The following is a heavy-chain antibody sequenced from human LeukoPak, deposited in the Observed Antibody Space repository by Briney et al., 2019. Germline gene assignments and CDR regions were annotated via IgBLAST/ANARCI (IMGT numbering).Heavy chain of an antibody. J-gene: IGHJ6*02. CDR2: MNPNSGNT. CDR3: ARSRSASLTIFGVVIIDYYYYGMDV. V-gene: IGHV1-8*01. CDR1: GYTFTSYD. Sequence: ASVKVSCKASGYTFTSYDINWVRQATGQGLEWMGWMNPNSGNTGYAQKLQGRVTMTRNTSISTAYMELSSLRSEDTAVYYCARSRSASLTIFGVVIIDYYYYGMDVWGQGTTVTVSS. D-gene: IGHD3-3*01.